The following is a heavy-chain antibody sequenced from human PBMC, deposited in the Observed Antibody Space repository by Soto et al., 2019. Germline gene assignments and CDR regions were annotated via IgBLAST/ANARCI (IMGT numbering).Heavy chain of an antibody. D-gene: IGHD2-21*01. Sequence: GGSLRLSCAASGFTFSSYWMHWVRQAPVNGLVFVSRMIGYFSRTNYADSVKGRFTISRYNAKNTLYLQMNSLRAYYTALYYCARVGRAAYGLDIWGQGTVVTVSS. CDR1: GFTFSSYW. J-gene: IGHJ3*02. CDR3: ARVGRAAYGLDI. CDR2: MIGYFSRT. V-gene: IGHV3-74*01.